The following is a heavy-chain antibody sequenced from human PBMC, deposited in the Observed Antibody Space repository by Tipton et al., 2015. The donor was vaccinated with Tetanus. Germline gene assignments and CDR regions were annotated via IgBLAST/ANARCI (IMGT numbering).Heavy chain of an antibody. CDR1: GLPVSSMY. Sequence: SLRLSCAVSGLPVSSMYMSWVRQPPGKGLEWVSLTYSGGSTYYADSVKGRFSISRDNSKNTLYLQMTGLRAEDTAVYYCARDGLVRALSLDYWGQGTLVTVSS. J-gene: IGHJ4*02. V-gene: IGHV3-53*01. CDR3: ARDGLVRALSLDY. D-gene: IGHD1-26*01. CDR2: TYSGGST.